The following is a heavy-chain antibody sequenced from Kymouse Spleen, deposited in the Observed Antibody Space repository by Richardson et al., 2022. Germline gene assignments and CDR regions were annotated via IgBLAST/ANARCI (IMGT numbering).Heavy chain of an antibody. CDR1: GFTFSGSA. Sequence: EVQLVESGGGLVQPGGSLKLSCAASGFTFSGSAMHWVRQASGKGLEWVGRIRSKANSYATAYAASVKGRFTISRDDSKNTAYLQMNSLKTEDTAVYYCTSYDILTGYSFDYWGQGTLVTVSS. CDR3: TSYDILTGYSFDY. CDR2: IRSKANSYAT. D-gene: IGHD3-9*01. V-gene: IGHV3-73*02. J-gene: IGHJ4*02.